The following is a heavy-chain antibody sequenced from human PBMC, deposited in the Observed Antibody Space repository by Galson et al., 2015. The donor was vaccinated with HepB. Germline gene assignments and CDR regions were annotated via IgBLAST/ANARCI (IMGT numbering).Heavy chain of an antibody. CDR3: ANGPPGGYSACDEYYFDY. D-gene: IGHD5-12*01. V-gene: IGHV3-23*01. CDR1: GFTFSSYA. J-gene: IGHJ4*02. CDR2: ISGSGGST. Sequence: SLRLSCAVSGFTFSSYAMTWVRQAPGKGLEWVSVISGSGGSTYYADSVKGRFTISRDNSKNTLYLQMNSLRAEDTAVYNCANGPPGGYSACDEYYFDYWGQGTLVTVSS.